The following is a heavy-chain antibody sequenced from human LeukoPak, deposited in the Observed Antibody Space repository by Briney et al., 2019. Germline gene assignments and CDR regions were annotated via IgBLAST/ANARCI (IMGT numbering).Heavy chain of an antibody. CDR2: ISGSGGST. V-gene: IGHV3-23*01. D-gene: IGHD3-9*01. J-gene: IGHJ5*02. Sequence: GGSLRLSCAASGFTFSSYAMSWVRQAPGKGLEWVSAISGSGGSTYYADSVKGRFTISRDNSKNTLYLQMNSLRAEDTAVYYCAKEPQLRYFDWLPPGSDNWFDPWGQGTLVTVSS. CDR3: AKEPQLRYFDWLPPGSDNWFDP. CDR1: GFTFSSYA.